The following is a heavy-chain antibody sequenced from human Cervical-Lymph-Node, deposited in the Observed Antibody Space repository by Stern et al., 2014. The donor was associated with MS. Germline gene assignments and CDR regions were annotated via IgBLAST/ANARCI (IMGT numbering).Heavy chain of an antibody. Sequence: QVQLQESGPGLVKPSETLSLTCSVSGGSLSSYYWSWIRQPPGKGLAWICHMYFSGSSNYNPSLKSRVTISVDMSKNQFSLRLSSVTAADTAVYYCARAPYDFTNWYGLDVWGQGTTVTVSS. CDR3: ARAPYDFTNWYGLDV. D-gene: IGHD1-1*01. CDR1: GGSLSSYY. J-gene: IGHJ6*02. V-gene: IGHV4-59*01. CDR2: MYFSGSS.